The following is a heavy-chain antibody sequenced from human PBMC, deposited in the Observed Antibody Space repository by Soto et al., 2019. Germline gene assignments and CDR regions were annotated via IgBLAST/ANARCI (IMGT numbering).Heavy chain of an antibody. CDR3: AGTPPGTPTSFDS. CDR1: GFTVSSNY. J-gene: IGHJ4*02. V-gene: IGHV3-66*01. CDR2: IYSGGST. D-gene: IGHD2-2*01. Sequence: SLRLSCAASGFTVSSNYMSWVRQAPGKGLEWVSVIYSGGSTYYADSVKGRFTISRDNSKNTLYLQMNSLRAEDTAVYYCAGTPPGTPTSFDSWGQGTLVTVSS.